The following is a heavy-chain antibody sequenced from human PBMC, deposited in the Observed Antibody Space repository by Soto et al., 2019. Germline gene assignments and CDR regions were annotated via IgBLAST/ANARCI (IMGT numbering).Heavy chain of an antibody. V-gene: IGHV2-5*02. Sequence: QITLKESGPTLVKPTQTLTLTCTFSGFSLSTSGVGVGWIRQPPGKALEWLALIYWDDDKRYSPSLKSRLTITKDTSKKQVVLTMTNMDPVDTATYYCAHRRSDYDFWSVDYWGQGTLVTVSS. CDR2: IYWDDDK. CDR3: AHRRSDYDFWSVDY. CDR1: GFSLSTSGVG. J-gene: IGHJ4*02. D-gene: IGHD3-3*01.